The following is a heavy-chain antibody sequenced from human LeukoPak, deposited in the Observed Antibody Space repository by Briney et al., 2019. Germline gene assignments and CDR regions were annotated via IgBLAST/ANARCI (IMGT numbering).Heavy chain of an antibody. CDR2: IKYDGNEK. J-gene: IGHJ4*02. V-gene: IGHV3-7*01. Sequence: PGGPLRLSCAASGFIFSTYWMTWVRQAPGKGLEWVATIKYDGNEKYYVDSVRGRFTISRDNAKNSLYLQMNSLTAEDTAVFYCVRESFSRGDFNWGQGTLVSVSS. CDR3: VRESFSRGDFN. D-gene: IGHD7-27*01. CDR1: GFIFSTYW.